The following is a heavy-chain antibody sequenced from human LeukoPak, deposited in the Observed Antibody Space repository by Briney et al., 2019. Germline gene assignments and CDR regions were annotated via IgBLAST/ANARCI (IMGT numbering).Heavy chain of an antibody. J-gene: IGHJ6*03. CDR1: GFTFDNYA. D-gene: IGHD5-18*01. V-gene: IGHV3-9*01. Sequence: GGSLRLSCAASGFTFDNYAMHWVRQAPGKGLEWVSGISWNSGTKIYGDSVKGRFTISRDNAKNSLFLQMDSLRPDDTALYFCARVDRRGYSYDYGTMDVWGKGTAVTVSS. CDR3: ARVDRRGYSYDYGTMDV. CDR2: ISWNSGTK.